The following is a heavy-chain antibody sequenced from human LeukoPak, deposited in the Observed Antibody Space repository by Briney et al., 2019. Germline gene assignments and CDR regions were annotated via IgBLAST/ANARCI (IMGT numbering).Heavy chain of an antibody. CDR3: AREIAAAVYTPYGYNWFDP. CDR1: GGTFSSYA. D-gene: IGHD6-13*01. Sequence: SVKVSCKASGGTFSSYAISWVRQAPGQGLEWMGGIIPIFGTANYAQKFQGRVTITTDESTSTAYMELSSLRSEDTAVYYCAREIAAAVYTPYGYNWFDPWGQGTLVTVSS. V-gene: IGHV1-69*05. CDR2: IIPIFGTA. J-gene: IGHJ5*02.